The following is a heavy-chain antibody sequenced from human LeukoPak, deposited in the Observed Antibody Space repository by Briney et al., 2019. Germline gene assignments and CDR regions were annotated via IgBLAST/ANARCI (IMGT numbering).Heavy chain of an antibody. CDR2: IYRSGST. V-gene: IGHV4-30-2*01. CDR1: GGSISSGGYY. CDR3: ARVRLDCSGGSCYSFSADY. Sequence: SQTLSLTCTVSGGSISSGGYYWSWIRQPPGKGLEWIGYIYRSGSTYYNPSLKSRVTISVDRSKNQFSLKLSSVTAADTAVYYCARVRLDCSGGSCYSFSADYWGQGTLVTVSS. D-gene: IGHD2-15*01. J-gene: IGHJ4*02.